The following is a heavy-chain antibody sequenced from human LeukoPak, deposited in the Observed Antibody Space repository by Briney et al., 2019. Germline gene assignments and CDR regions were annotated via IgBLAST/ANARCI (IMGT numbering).Heavy chain of an antibody. V-gene: IGHV4-31*03. J-gene: IGHJ3*02. CDR3: ARAPDCSSTSCYPAPNDAFDI. CDR2: IYCSGST. CDR1: GGSISSGGYY. Sequence: SETLSLTCTVSGGSISSGGYYWSWIRQHPGKGLEWIGYIYCSGSTYYNPSLKSRVTISVDTSKNQFSLKLSSVTAADTAVYYCARAPDCSSTSCYPAPNDAFDIWGQGTMVTVSS. D-gene: IGHD2-2*01.